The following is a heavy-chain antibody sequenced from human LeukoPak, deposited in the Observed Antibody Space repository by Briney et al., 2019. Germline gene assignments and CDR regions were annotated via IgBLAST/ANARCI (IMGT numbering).Heavy chain of an antibody. CDR2: MYYSGST. CDR3: ARQYYDSTGYYYFDY. D-gene: IGHD3-22*01. V-gene: IGHV4-39*01. CDR1: GDSITGSSYY. Sequence: SETLSLTCTVSGDSITGSSYYWGWIRQPPGKGLEWIGRMYYSGSTYSNPYLKSRVTISAATSKNQFSLKLKSVTAADTAVYYCARQYYDSTGYYYFDYWGQGTLVTVSS. J-gene: IGHJ4*02.